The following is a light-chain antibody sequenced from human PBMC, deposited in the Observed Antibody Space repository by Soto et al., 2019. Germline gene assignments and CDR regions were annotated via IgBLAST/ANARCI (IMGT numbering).Light chain of an antibody. CDR3: QQSYSTPFT. J-gene: IGKJ3*01. V-gene: IGKV1-39*01. Sequence: DIQMTQSPSSLSASVGDRDIITCRASQSISSYLNWYQQKPGKAPKLLIYAASSLQSGVPSRFSGSGSGTDFTLTISSLQPEDFATYYCQQSYSTPFTFGPGTKVDIK. CDR2: AAS. CDR1: QSISSY.